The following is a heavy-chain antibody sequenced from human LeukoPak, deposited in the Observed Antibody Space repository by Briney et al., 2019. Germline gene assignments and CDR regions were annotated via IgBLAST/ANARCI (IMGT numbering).Heavy chain of an antibody. Sequence: PSETLSLTCAVSGYSISSGYYWGWIRQPPGKGLEWIGSIYHSGSTYYNPSLKSRVTISVDTSKNQFSLKLSSVTAADAAAYYCARFHRAVAGTGVFDYWGQGTLVTVSS. J-gene: IGHJ4*02. CDR2: IYHSGST. V-gene: IGHV4-38-2*01. CDR1: GYSISSGYY. CDR3: ARFHRAVAGTGVFDY. D-gene: IGHD6-19*01.